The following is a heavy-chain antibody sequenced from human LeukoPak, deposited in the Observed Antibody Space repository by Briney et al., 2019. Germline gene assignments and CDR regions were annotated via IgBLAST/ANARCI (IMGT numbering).Heavy chain of an antibody. CDR2: INHSGST. Sequence: PSETLSLTCAVYGGSFSGYYWSWIRQPPGKGLEWIGEINHSGSTNYNPSLKSRVTISVDTSKNQFSLKLSSVTAADTAVYYCARGSRAAAGKGDYWGQGTLVTVSS. V-gene: IGHV4-34*01. J-gene: IGHJ4*02. CDR3: ARGSRAAAGKGDY. D-gene: IGHD6-13*01. CDR1: GGSFSGYY.